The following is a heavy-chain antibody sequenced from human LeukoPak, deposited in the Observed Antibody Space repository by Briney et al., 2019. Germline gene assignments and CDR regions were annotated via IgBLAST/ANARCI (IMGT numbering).Heavy chain of an antibody. Sequence: GESLQTSCYGSGYSFTSYWIGWVRQMPGKGLEWMGIIYPGDSDTRYSPSFQGQVTISADKSISTAYLQWSSLKASDTAMYYCARCLYGHYGYLLNWGQGTMVTVSS. CDR2: IYPGDSDT. CDR1: GYSFTSYW. CDR3: ARCLYGHYGYLLN. J-gene: IGHJ4*02. V-gene: IGHV5-51*01. D-gene: IGHD5-18*01.